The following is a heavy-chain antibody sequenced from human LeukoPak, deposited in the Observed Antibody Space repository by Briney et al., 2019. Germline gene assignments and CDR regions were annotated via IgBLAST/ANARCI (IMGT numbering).Heavy chain of an antibody. Sequence: PGGSLRLSCAGSGFTFSDFGMNWVRQAPGKGLEWVAFISQDGSNKFFADSVKGRFAISRGSSKNTLFLNSLSAEDTAVYYCAKMGRKQWLAYYFDDWGQGTLVIVSS. CDR1: GFTFSDFG. CDR2: ISQDGSNK. CDR3: AKMGRKQWLAYYFDD. D-gene: IGHD6-19*01. V-gene: IGHV3-30*18. J-gene: IGHJ4*02.